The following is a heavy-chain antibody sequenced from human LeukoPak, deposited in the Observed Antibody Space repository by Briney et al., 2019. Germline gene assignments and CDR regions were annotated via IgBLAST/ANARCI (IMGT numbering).Heavy chain of an antibody. CDR3: ARVMGRLVRTWYFDL. Sequence: SETLSLTCTVSGGSISSSSYYWGWIRQPPGKGLEWIGSIYHSGSTYYNPSLKSRVTISVDTSKNQFSLKLSSVPAADTAVYYCARVMGRLVRTWYFDLWGRGTLVTVSS. J-gene: IGHJ2*01. CDR1: GGSISSSSYY. D-gene: IGHD3-9*01. CDR2: IYHSGST. V-gene: IGHV4-39*07.